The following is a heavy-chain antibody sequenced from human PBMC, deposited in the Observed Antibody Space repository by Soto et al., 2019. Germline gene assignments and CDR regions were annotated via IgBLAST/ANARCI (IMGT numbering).Heavy chain of an antibody. V-gene: IGHV4-34*01. CDR3: ARGRWVTGTPGGPYYYGMDV. Sequence: QVQLQQWGAGLLKPSETLSLTCAVYGGSFSGYYWSWIRQPPGKGLEWIGEINHSGSTNYNPSLKSRVTISVDTSKNRFSLKLSSVTAADAAVYYCARGRWVTGTPGGPYYYGMDVWGQGTTVTVSS. D-gene: IGHD1-20*01. J-gene: IGHJ6*02. CDR2: INHSGST. CDR1: GGSFSGYY.